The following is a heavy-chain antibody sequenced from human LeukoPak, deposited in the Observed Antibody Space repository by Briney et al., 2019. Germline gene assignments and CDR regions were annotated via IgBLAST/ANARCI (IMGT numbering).Heavy chain of an antibody. CDR1: GGSISSYY. CDR2: IYYSGST. V-gene: IGHV4-59*12. CDR3: ARGLGYCSGGSCYSVRYWFDP. Sequence: PSETLSLTCTVSGGSISSYYWSWIRQPPGKGLEWIGYIYYSGSTNYNPSLKSRVTISVDTSKNQFSLKLSSVTAADTAVYYCARGLGYCSGGSCYSVRYWFDPWGQGTLVTVSS. J-gene: IGHJ5*02. D-gene: IGHD2-15*01.